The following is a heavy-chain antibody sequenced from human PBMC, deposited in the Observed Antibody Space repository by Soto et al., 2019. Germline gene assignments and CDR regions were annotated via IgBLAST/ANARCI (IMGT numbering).Heavy chain of an antibody. CDR1: GGSVSSGSYY. D-gene: IGHD6-13*01. Sequence: PSETLSLTCTVSGGSVSSGSYYWSWIRQPPGKGLEWIGYIYYSGSTNYNPSLKSRVTISVDTSKNPFSLKLSSVTAADTAVYYCARGYSSSWPYYYYYGMDVWGQGTTVTVSS. CDR2: IYYSGST. V-gene: IGHV4-61*01. CDR3: ARGYSSSWPYYYYYGMDV. J-gene: IGHJ6*02.